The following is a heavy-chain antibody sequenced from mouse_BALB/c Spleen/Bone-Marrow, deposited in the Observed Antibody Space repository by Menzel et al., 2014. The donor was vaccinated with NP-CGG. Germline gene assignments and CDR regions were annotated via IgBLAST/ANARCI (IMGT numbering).Heavy chain of an antibody. V-gene: IGHV2-4-1*01. Sequence: VQLQQSGPGLAQPPQSQSITCTVSGFSLTSYGVHWVRQSPGKGLEWLGVIWSGGSTDYNAAFISRLSISKDNSKSQVFFKMNSLQADDTAIYYCARRPDYGYSSYAMDYWGQGTSVTVSS. CDR2: IWSGGST. CDR1: GFSLTSYG. J-gene: IGHJ4*01. CDR3: ARRPDYGYSSYAMDY. D-gene: IGHD1-2*01.